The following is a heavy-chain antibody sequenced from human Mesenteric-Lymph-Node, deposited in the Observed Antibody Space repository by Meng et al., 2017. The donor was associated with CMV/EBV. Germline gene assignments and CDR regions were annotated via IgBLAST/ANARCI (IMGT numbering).Heavy chain of an antibody. CDR1: GFTFSSDS. CDR2: ISSSSSYI. Sequence: SCAASGFTFSSDSMNWVRQAPGKGLEWVSSISSSSSYIYYADSVKGRFTISRDNAKNSLYLQMNSLRAEDTAVYYCATVGAAKVFDYWGQGTLVTVSS. D-gene: IGHD1-26*01. J-gene: IGHJ4*02. V-gene: IGHV3-21*01. CDR3: ATVGAAKVFDY.